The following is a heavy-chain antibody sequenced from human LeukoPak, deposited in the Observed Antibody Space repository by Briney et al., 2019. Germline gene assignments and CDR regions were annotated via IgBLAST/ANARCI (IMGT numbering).Heavy chain of an antibody. CDR2: IYPSDSDT. Sequence: GESLKISCKTSGYSFTDYWIGWVRQMPGKGLEWMGFIYPSDSDTRYSPSFQGQVTISADKSISTAYLQWSSLKASDTAMYYCARLHYYDSHFDYWGQGTLVTVSS. D-gene: IGHD3-22*01. J-gene: IGHJ4*02. CDR3: ARLHYYDSHFDY. CDR1: GYSFTDYW. V-gene: IGHV5-51*01.